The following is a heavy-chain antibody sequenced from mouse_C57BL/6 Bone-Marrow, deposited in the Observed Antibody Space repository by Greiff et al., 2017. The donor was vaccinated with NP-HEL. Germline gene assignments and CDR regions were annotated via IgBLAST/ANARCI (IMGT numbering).Heavy chain of an antibody. V-gene: IGHV1-81*01. CDR2: IYPRSGNT. CDR1: GYTFTSYG. CDR3: ARDYGNYLFAY. D-gene: IGHD2-1*01. J-gene: IGHJ3*01. Sequence: VQLQQSGAELARPGASVKLSCKASGYTFTSYGISWVKQRTGQGLEWIGEIYPRSGNTYYNEKFKCKATLTADKSSSTAYMELRSLTSEDSAVYFCARDYGNYLFAYWGQGTLVTVSA.